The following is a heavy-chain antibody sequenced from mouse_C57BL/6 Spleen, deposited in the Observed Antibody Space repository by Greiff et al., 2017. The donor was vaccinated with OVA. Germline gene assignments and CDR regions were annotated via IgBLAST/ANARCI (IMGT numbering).Heavy chain of an antibody. CDR2: INPNHGGT. CDR3: ARKSDDYDGAPVSD. V-gene: IGHV1-26*01. J-gene: IGHJ3*01. CDR1: GYTFTDYY. Sequence: VQLQQSGPELVKPGASVKISCKASGYTFTDYYMNWVKQSHGQSLEWIGDINPNHGGTSYNQKFKGKATLTVDKSYSTAYMELRSLTSEDSAFYYCARKSDDYDGAPVSDWGQGTLVTVSA. D-gene: IGHD2-4*01.